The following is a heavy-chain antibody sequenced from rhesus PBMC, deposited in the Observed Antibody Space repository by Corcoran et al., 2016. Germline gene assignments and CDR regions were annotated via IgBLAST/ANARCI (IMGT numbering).Heavy chain of an antibody. CDR1: VGSISSNY. Sequence: QVQLQESGPGLVKPSETLSLTCVVSVGSISSNYSSWIRQSPGKGLEWIGYVNGGSGNTNYNPSLKSRVTISTDTSKNQFSLKLNSVTAADTAVYYCARWAYSGSYYRFDYWGQGVLVTVSS. J-gene: IGHJ4*01. V-gene: IGHV4-160*01. D-gene: IGHD3-16*01. CDR2: VNGGSGNT. CDR3: ARWAYSGSYYRFDY.